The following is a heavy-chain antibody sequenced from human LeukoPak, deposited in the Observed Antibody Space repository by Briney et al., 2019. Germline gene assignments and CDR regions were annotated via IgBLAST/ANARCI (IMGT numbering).Heavy chain of an antibody. Sequence: GGSLRLSCAASGFTFSSYGMHWVRQAPGKGLEWVAFIRSDGSNKYYTDSVKGRFTISRDNSKNTLYLQMNSLRAEDTAVYYCARVWRNAMTTVGYYMDVWGKGTTVTVSS. D-gene: IGHD4-11*01. CDR1: GFTFSSYG. J-gene: IGHJ6*03. CDR3: ARVWRNAMTTVGYYMDV. CDR2: IRSDGSNK. V-gene: IGHV3-30*02.